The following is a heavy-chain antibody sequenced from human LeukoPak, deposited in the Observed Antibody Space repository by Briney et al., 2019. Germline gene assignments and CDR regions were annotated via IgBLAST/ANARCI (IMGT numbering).Heavy chain of an antibody. CDR2: ISGSGGST. J-gene: IGHJ4*02. V-gene: IGHV3-23*01. CDR1: GFTVSGDY. CDR3: ARGPSGYHNT. Sequence: PGGSLRLSCAVSGFTVSGDYMSWVRQAPGKGLEWVSAISGSGGSTYYADSVKGRFTISRDNSKNTLYLRMNSLRAEDTAVYYCARGPSGYHNTGGQGTLVTVSS. D-gene: IGHD5-12*01.